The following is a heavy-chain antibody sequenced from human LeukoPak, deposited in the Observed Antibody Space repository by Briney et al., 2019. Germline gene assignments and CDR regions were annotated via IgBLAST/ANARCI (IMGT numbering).Heavy chain of an antibody. CDR3: ARASLEPVTIFGVVIPPPPYFDY. Sequence: PSETLSLTCTVSGGSISSHYWSWIRQPPGKGLEWIGYIYYSESTNYNPSLKSRVTISVDTSKNQFSLKLSSVTAADTAVYYCARASLEPVTIFGVVIPPPPYFDYWGLGTLVTVSS. J-gene: IGHJ4*02. CDR2: IYYSEST. D-gene: IGHD3-3*01. V-gene: IGHV4-59*11. CDR1: GGSISSHY.